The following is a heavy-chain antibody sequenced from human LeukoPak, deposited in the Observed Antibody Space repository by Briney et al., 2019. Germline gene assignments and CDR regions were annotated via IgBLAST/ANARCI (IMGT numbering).Heavy chain of an antibody. CDR1: GFTFSSYG. J-gene: IGHJ4*02. V-gene: IGHV3-23*01. D-gene: IGHD2-21*02. CDR2: ISGSGGST. CDR3: AKDHYVVVTGPFDY. Sequence: GGSLRLSCAASGFTFSSYGMSWVRQAPGRGLEWVSAISGSGGSTYYADSVKGRFTISRDNSKNTLYLQMNSLRAEDTAVYYCAKDHYVVVTGPFDYWGQGTLVTVSS.